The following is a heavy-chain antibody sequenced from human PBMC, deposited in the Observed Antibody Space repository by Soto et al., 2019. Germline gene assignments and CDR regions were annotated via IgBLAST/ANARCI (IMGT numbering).Heavy chain of an antibody. CDR1: GYTFVDYG. CDR3: ARVPTPTHGDSNKNNFLDP. D-gene: IGHD3-10*01. Sequence: ASVKVSCKASGYTFVDYGFSWVRQAPGQGLEWMGWISPYNGNTHYVETFQGRVTMTTDTSASTAFMELRTLTSDDTAVYYCARVPTPTHGDSNKNNFLDPWGQGTLVTVSS. J-gene: IGHJ5*02. CDR2: ISPYNGNT. V-gene: IGHV1-18*04.